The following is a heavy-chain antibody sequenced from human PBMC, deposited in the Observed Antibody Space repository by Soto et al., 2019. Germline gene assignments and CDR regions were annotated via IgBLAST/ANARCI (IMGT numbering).Heavy chain of an antibody. J-gene: IGHJ5*02. Sequence: SGPTLVNPTQTLTLTCTFSGFSLTTNGMCLSWIRQPPGKALEWLALIDWDDNTYYSTSLSNRLTLSKDTSKNQVVLLVRHMGPVDTATYYCARIPCGNYYTENFFDPWGQGIPVTVSS. CDR3: ARIPCGNYYTENFFDP. CDR2: IDWDDNT. D-gene: IGHD3-22*01. CDR1: GFSLTTNGMC. V-gene: IGHV2-70*01.